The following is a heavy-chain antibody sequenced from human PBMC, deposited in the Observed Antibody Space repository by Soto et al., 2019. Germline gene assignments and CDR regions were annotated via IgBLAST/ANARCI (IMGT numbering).Heavy chain of an antibody. CDR1: GYTFTTYS. D-gene: IGHD6-19*01. J-gene: IGHJ3*02. CDR2: MNPLNGDR. V-gene: IGHV1-3*01. Sequence: QVQLVQSGAEVKKPGASVKVSCKASGYTFTTYSMHWVRQAPGQRLEWMGWMNPLNGDRKYLQRFQGRLTIIRDTSASTAYMELSSLRSEDTAISYCARGNSGAFDIWGQGTMVTVSS. CDR3: ARGNSGAFDI.